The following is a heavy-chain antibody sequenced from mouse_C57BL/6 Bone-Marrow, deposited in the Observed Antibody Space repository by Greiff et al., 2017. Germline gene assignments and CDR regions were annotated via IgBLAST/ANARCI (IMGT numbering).Heavy chain of an antibody. CDR1: GFTFSDAW. Sequence: EVQGVESGGGLVQPGGSMKLSCAASGFTFSDAWMDWVRQSPEKGLEWVAEIRNKANNHATYYAESVKGRFTISRDDSKSSVYLQMNSLRAEDTGIYYCTKITTVPFFDYWGQGTTLTVSS. J-gene: IGHJ2*01. CDR2: IRNKANNHAT. D-gene: IGHD1-1*01. V-gene: IGHV6-6*01. CDR3: TKITTVPFFDY.